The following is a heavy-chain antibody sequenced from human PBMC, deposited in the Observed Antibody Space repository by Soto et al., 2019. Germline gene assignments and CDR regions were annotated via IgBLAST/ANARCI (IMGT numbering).Heavy chain of an antibody. CDR2: IYHTGNA. J-gene: IGHJ5*02. D-gene: IGHD3-22*01. CDR3: ARDFFDSSDYTTNWFDP. Sequence: PSETLSVTCSVSGDSISNSGFYWAWIRQPPGEGLEWIGSIYHTGNAYYNPSLKSRVTISVDTSKNQFSLKLTSVTAADAALYYCARDFFDSSDYTTNWFDPWGQGTLVTVSS. CDR1: GDSISNSGFY. V-gene: IGHV4-39*01.